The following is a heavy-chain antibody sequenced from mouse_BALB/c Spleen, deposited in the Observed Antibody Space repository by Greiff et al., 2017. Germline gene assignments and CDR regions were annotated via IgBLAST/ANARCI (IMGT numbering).Heavy chain of an antibody. CDR3: TRHPRSRYWYFDV. Sequence: QVHLHQPLSELLMPGASVKLSFKSSGYTFTSYWINWVKQRPGQCLDFILNIYPSESSTNYNQKFKDKATLTVDKSSSPAYMQLSSPTSEYSAVYYCTRHPRSRYWYFDVWGAGTKVTVYS. CDR1: GYTFTSYW. CDR2: IYPSESST. V-gene: IGHV1-69*01. J-gene: IGHJ1*01.